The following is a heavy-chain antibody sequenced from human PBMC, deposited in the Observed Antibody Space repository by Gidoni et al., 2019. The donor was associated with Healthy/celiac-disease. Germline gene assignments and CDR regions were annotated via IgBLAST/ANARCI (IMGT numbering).Heavy chain of an antibody. CDR2: ISSSSSYT. J-gene: IGHJ3*02. CDR3: ARVPYTQLADAFDI. CDR1: GFTFSDYY. D-gene: IGHD6-6*01. V-gene: IGHV3-11*06. Sequence: QMQLVESGGGLGKPGGYLRLACAASGFTFSDYYMSWSRQAPGKGMACVSYISSSSSYTTYSDSVKGRFTISRYNAKNSLYLQMPSLRAEDTAVYYCARVPYTQLADAFDIWGQGTMVTVSS.